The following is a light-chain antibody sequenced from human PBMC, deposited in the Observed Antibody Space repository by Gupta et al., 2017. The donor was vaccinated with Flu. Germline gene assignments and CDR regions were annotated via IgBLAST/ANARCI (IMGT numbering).Light chain of an antibody. J-gene: IGLJ1*01. Sequence: QSALTQPASVSGSPGQSVTISCTGSNSDVGGYNYVSWYQQHPGEAPKLMIYDVSNRPSGVSNRFSGSKSGNTASLTISGLQAEDEADYFCSSYSGSSTSVFGTGTTVTVL. CDR2: DVS. V-gene: IGLV2-14*01. CDR3: SSYSGSSTSV. CDR1: NSDVGGYNY.